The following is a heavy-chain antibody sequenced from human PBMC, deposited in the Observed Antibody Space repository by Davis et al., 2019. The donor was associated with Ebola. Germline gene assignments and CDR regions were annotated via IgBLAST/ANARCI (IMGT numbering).Heavy chain of an antibody. CDR2: ISYDGSNK. V-gene: IGHV3-30*18. CDR3: AKDLRGSSWYLDY. J-gene: IGHJ4*02. Sequence: GASLKISCAASGFTFSSYWMSWVRQAPGKGLEWVAVISYDGSNKYYADSVKGRLTISRDNSKQTVYLQMSSLRADDTAVYYCAKDLRGSSWYLDYWGQGTLVTVFS. D-gene: IGHD6-13*01. CDR1: GFTFSSYW.